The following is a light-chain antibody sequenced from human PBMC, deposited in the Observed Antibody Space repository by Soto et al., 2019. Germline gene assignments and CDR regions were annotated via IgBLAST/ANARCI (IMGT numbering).Light chain of an antibody. J-gene: IGKJ5*01. CDR1: QSVSNKY. CDR2: GAS. V-gene: IGKV3-20*01. CDR3: QQYGNSPVT. Sequence: ILLTQSPGTLSLSPGDRATLSCRASQSVSNKYLAWYQQKPGQAPRLLIYGASSRATGIPDRFSGSGSGPDFTLTISRLEPEDFAVYYCQQYGNSPVTFGQGTRLDIK.